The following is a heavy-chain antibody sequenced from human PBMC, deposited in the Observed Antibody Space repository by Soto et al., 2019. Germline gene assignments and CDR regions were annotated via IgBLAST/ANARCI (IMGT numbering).Heavy chain of an antibody. J-gene: IGHJ4*02. CDR3: AKELKGADY. CDR2: ISYDGTTT. V-gene: IGHV3-30*18. Sequence: QVQLVESGGGVVQPGRSLRLSCAASGFTFSSYEMHWVRQAPGKGLDWVAIISYDGTTTYYADSVKGRFIISRDNSKNTLYLQMNSLRPEDTAVYYCAKELKGADYWGQGTLVTVSS. D-gene: IGHD2-8*01. CDR1: GFTFSSYE.